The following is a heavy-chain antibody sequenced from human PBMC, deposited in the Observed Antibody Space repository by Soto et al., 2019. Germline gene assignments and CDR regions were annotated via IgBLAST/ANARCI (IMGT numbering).Heavy chain of an antibody. J-gene: IGHJ4*02. CDR3: VRCSSTNCHLGSDY. Sequence: LRLSCAASGFTFSSYALHWVRQAPGKGLEWVALISSDGINKYYADSVKGRFTISRDNSKNTLYLQMSSLSAEDTAVYYCVRCSSTNCHLGSDYWGQGTLVTVSS. V-gene: IGHV3-30-3*01. CDR2: ISSDGINK. D-gene: IGHD2-2*01. CDR1: GFTFSSYA.